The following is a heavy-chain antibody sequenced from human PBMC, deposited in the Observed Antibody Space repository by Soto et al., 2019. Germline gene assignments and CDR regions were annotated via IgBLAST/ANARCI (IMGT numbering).Heavy chain of an antibody. CDR3: AGGYSSSWSGGPNWFDP. CDR1: GGSISSGDYY. V-gene: IGHV4-30-4*01. D-gene: IGHD6-13*01. Sequence: PSETLSLTCTVSGGSISSGDYYWSWIRQPPGKGLEWIGYIYYSGSTYYNPSLKSRVTISVDTSKNQFSLKLSSVTAADTAVYYCAGGYSSSWSGGPNWFDPWGQGTLVTVSS. CDR2: IYYSGST. J-gene: IGHJ5*02.